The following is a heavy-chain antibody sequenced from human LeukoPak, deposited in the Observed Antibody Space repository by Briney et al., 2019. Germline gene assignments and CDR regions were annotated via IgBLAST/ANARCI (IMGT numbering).Heavy chain of an antibody. CDR2: FDREDGEI. V-gene: IGHV1-24*01. Sequence: GASVKVSCKVSANTLSDLSMHWVRQAPGKGLEWRGGFDREDGEIIYAAKFQDRVTMTEDTSTDTAHMELSSLRSEDTAVYYCASMIRGVIVPYFEYWGQGTLVAVSS. J-gene: IGHJ4*02. D-gene: IGHD3-10*01. CDR1: ANTLSDLS. CDR3: ASMIRGVIVPYFEY.